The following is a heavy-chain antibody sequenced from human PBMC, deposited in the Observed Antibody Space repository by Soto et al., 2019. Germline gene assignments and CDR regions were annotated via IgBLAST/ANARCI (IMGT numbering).Heavy chain of an antibody. Sequence: QVTLKESGPVLVKPTETLTLTCSVSGFSLTNGRMGVSWIRQPPGKALEWLAHFFSDAERSYSTSMQSRLNMYKDSSGSQVVLTMTNMAPADTATYYCARMDGDYIYYGLDVWGHGIAVTVSS. CDR3: ARMDGDYIYYGLDV. CDR2: FFSDAER. V-gene: IGHV2-26*01. J-gene: IGHJ6*02. CDR1: GFSLTNGRMG. D-gene: IGHD4-17*01.